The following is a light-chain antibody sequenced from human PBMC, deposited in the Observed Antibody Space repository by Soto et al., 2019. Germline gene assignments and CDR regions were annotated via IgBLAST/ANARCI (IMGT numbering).Light chain of an antibody. J-gene: IGLJ1*01. CDR1: SSNIGNNI. V-gene: IGLV1-44*01. CDR2: SNN. Sequence: QSVLTQPPSASGTPGQRVIISCSGSSSNIGNNIVNWYQQLPGTAPKLLIYSNNQRPSRVPDRFSGSKSGTSASLAISGLQSEDEAGYYCAAWDNSLNGYYVFGTGTQLTVL. CDR3: AAWDNSLNGYYV.